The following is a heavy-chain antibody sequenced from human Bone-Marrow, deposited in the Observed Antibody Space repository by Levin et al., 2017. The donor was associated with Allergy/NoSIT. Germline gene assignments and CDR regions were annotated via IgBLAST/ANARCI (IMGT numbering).Heavy chain of an antibody. CDR2: IWNDGSKK. CDR3: ARDPNGSLDC. CDR1: GFIFSGYG. D-gene: IGHD1-26*01. V-gene: IGHV3-33*01. Sequence: GGSLRLSCAASGFIFSGYGMHWVRQAPGKGLEWVAMIWNDGSKKYYADSVSGRFTISRDDSKNTVYLQMDSLRAEDTALYYGARDPNGSLDCWGQGTLVTVSS. J-gene: IGHJ4*02.